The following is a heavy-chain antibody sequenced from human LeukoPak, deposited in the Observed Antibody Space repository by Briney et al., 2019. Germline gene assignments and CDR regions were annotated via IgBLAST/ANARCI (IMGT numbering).Heavy chain of an antibody. CDR3: ARDIYGSGSYYAY. Sequence: PGGSLRLSCAASGFTFSSYSLNWLRQAPGKGLEWVSYISSSSSYIYYADSVKGRFTISRDNAKNSLSLQMNSLRPEDTAVYYCARDIYGSGSYYAYWGQGTLVTVSS. D-gene: IGHD3-10*01. V-gene: IGHV3-21*01. CDR1: GFTFSSYS. J-gene: IGHJ4*02. CDR2: ISSSSSYI.